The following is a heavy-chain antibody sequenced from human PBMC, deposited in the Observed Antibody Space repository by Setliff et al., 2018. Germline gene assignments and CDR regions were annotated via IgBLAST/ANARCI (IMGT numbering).Heavy chain of an antibody. CDR1: GVSISSYY. V-gene: IGHV4-59*01. J-gene: IGHJ4*02. CDR3: AREGDTSGYYYGGGFDY. Sequence: PSETLSLTCNVSGVSISSYYWSWIRQPPGKGLESIGYIQKSGGTNYNPALKSRVTISVDTSKGQFSLKLSSVTAADTALYYCAREGDTSGYYYGGGFDYWGQGIPVTV. CDR2: IQKSGGT. D-gene: IGHD3-22*01.